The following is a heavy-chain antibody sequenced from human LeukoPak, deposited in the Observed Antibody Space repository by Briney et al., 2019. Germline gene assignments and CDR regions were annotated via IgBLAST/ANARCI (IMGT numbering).Heavy chain of an antibody. V-gene: IGHV3-20*01. CDR2: INWNGGST. CDR3: ARALYYDFWSGSPDDAFDI. CDR1: GFTFDDYG. Sequence: SGGSLRLSCAASGFTFDDYGMSWVRQAPGKGLEWVSGINWNGGSTGYADSVKGRFTISRDNAKNSLYPQMNSLRAEDTALYHRARALYYDFWSGSPDDAFDIWGQGTMVTVSS. J-gene: IGHJ3*02. D-gene: IGHD3-3*01.